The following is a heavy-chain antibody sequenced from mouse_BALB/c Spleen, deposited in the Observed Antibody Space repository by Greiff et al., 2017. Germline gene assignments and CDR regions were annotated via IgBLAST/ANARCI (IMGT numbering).Heavy chain of an antibody. CDR1: GFTFSDYY. V-gene: IGHV5-4*02. Sequence: EVHLVESGGGLVKPGGSLKLSCAASGFTFSDYYMYWVRQTPEKRLEWVATISDGGSYTYYPDSVKGRFTISRDNAKNNLYLQMSSLKSEDTAMYYCASHYYYGSSYYAMDYWGQGTSVTVSS. CDR3: ASHYYYGSSYYAMDY. D-gene: IGHD1-1*01. J-gene: IGHJ4*01. CDR2: ISDGGSYT.